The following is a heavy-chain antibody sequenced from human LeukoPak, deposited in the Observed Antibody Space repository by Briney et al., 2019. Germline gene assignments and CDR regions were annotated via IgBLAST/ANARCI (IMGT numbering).Heavy chain of an antibody. CDR1: GFTFSSYW. D-gene: IGHD5-12*01. V-gene: IGHV3-7*01. J-gene: IGHJ4*02. CDR2: IKQDGSEK. CDR3: ARDLGYSGYERLAGIVVGFDY. Sequence: GGSLRLSCAASGFTFSSYWMSWVRQAPGKGLGWVANIKQDGSEKYYVDSVKGRFTISRDNAKNSLYLQMNSLRAEDTAVYYCARDLGYSGYERLAGIVVGFDYWGQGTLVTVSS.